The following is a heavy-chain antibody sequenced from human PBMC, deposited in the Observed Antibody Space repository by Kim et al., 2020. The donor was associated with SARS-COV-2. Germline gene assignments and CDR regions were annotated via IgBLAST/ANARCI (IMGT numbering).Heavy chain of an antibody. D-gene: IGHD6-13*01. V-gene: IGHV3-15*01. J-gene: IGHJ6*02. Sequence: GGSLRLSCAASGFTFSNAWMSWVRQAPGKGLEWVGRIKSKTDGGTTDYAAPVKGRFTISRDDSKNTLYLQMNSLKTEDTAVYYCTTETSSSWYGYYYYGMDVWGQGTTVTVSS. CDR3: TTETSSSWYGYYYYGMDV. CDR2: IKSKTDGGTT. CDR1: GFTFSNAW.